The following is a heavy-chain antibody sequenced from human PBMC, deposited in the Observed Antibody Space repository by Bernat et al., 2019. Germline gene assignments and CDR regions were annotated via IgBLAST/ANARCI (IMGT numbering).Heavy chain of an antibody. J-gene: IGHJ4*02. V-gene: IGHV4-31*03. CDR2: IYYSGST. CDR3: ARGVAGSLAYFDF. D-gene: IGHD2-21*01. CDR1: GGSVNSGDPY. Sequence: QMQLQESGPGLVKPSETLSLTCTVSGGSVNSGDPYWTWIRQHAGKGLEWIGQIYYSGSTFYNPSLKSRVSSSLDTSRNRFSLRLTSVTSADTAVYFCARGVAGSLAYFDFWGPGTRFTVSS.